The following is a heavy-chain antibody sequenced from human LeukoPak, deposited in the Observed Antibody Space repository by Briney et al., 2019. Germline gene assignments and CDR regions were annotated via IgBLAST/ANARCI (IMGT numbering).Heavy chain of an antibody. CDR2: IKSRADGGTT. Sequence: SGGSLRLSCAASGFSVINAWMSWVRQAPGQGLEWVGRIKSRADGGTTGYAAPVEGRFSISRDDSENTLYLLMNSLQIDDTALYYCLIFPGRWGQGTLVTVSS. CDR3: LIFPGR. V-gene: IGHV3-15*05. D-gene: IGHD3-3*01. J-gene: IGHJ4*02. CDR1: GFSVINAW.